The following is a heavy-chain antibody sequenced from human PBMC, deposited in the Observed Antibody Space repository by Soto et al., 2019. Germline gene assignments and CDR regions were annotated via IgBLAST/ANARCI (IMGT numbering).Heavy chain of an antibody. Sequence: SETLDHTCSVSGDSIRSSYWSWIRQPPGKGLEWIGYIYYSGSTNYNPSLKSRVTISLDTSKNQFSLKVSSVTAADTAVYYCARGYDWFDPWGQGTLVTVS. J-gene: IGHJ5*02. CDR1: GDSIRSSY. CDR3: ARGYDWFDP. CDR2: IYYSGST. V-gene: IGHV4-59*01. D-gene: IGHD5-12*01.